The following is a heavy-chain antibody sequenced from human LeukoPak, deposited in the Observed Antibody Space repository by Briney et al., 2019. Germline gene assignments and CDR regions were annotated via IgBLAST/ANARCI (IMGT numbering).Heavy chain of an antibody. CDR3: ARDEYYFGSGSYFYFDY. CDR1: GYTFTSYG. J-gene: IGHJ4*02. V-gene: IGHV1-18*01. Sequence: GASVKVSCKASGYTFTSYGISWVRQAPGQGLEWMGWISAYNGNTNYAQKLQGRVTMTTDTSTSTAYMELRGLRSDDTAVYYCARDEYYFGSGSYFYFDYWGQGTLVTVSS. CDR2: ISAYNGNT. D-gene: IGHD3-10*01.